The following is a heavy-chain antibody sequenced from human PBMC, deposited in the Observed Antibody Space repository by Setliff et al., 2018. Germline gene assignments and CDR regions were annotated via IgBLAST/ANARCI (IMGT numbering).Heavy chain of an antibody. Sequence: ASVKVSCKASGNTFTGYYIHWLRQAPGQGPEWMGCINPNSGDTTFAQKFQGRVTITRDTSNSTDYMDLSRLTSDDTAVYYCAREVLSTVVAWDYWGQGTLVTVSS. V-gene: IGHV1-2*02. CDR1: GNTFTGYY. CDR2: INPNSGDT. J-gene: IGHJ4*02. CDR3: AREVLSTVVAWDY. D-gene: IGHD4-17*01.